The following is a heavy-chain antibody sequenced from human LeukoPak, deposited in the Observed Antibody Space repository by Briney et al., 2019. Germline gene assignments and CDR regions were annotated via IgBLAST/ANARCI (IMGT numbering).Heavy chain of an antibody. CDR3: ARDGNSGWYRPRDWFDP. CDR2: ISAYNGNT. V-gene: IGHV1-18*01. CDR1: GYTFTSYG. Sequence: GESLKISCKASGYTFTSYGISWVRQAPGQGLEWMGWISAYNGNTNYAQKLQGRVTMTTDTSTSTAYMELRSLRSDDTAVYYCARDGNSGWYRPRDWFDPWGQGTLVTVSS. D-gene: IGHD6-19*01. J-gene: IGHJ5*02.